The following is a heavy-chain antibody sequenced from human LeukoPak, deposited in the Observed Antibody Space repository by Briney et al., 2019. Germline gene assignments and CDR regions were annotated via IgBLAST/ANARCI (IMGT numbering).Heavy chain of an antibody. CDR2: VYPATSDT. D-gene: IGHD5-24*01. CDR1: GYSFPNYW. V-gene: IGHV5-51*01. Sequence: GESLKISCKGSGYSFPNYWIGWVRQMPGKGLEWIGIVYPATSDTTYSPSFQGQVTISADKSSSTAYLQWSSLKASDTAMYYCARRSRRDGYIWGQGTLVTVSS. J-gene: IGHJ4*02. CDR3: ARRSRRDGYI.